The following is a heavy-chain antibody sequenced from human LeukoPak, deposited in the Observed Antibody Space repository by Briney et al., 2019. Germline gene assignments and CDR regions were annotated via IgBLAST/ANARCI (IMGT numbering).Heavy chain of an antibody. CDR2: MNPNSGNT. CDR3: TTLWDSSSWYRTDV. D-gene: IGHD6-13*01. J-gene: IGHJ6*02. CDR1: GYTFTSYD. V-gene: IGHV1-8*01. Sequence: VASVKVSCKASGYTFTSYDINWVRQATGQGLEWMGWMNPNSGNTGYAQKFQGRVTMTRNTSISTAYMELSSLKTEDTAVYYCTTLWDSSSWYRTDVWGQGTTVTVSS.